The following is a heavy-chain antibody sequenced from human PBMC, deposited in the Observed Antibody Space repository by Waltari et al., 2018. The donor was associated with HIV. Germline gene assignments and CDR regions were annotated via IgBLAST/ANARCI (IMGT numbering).Heavy chain of an antibody. CDR3: GKDSNYFYDSTGYYCDF. J-gene: IGHJ4*02. D-gene: IGHD3-3*01. CDR1: GFTLSGYG. V-gene: IGHV3-30*02. CDR2: IRHDDSNR. Sequence: QVRLVESGGGVVSPGGSMRQSCPASGFTLSGYGLHWARQAPGNGLEWVAFIRHDDSNRYYRDSVKGRFTISRDNSKNTVDLQMNNLKAEDTAVYYCGKDSNYFYDSTGYYCDFWGQGTLVTVSS.